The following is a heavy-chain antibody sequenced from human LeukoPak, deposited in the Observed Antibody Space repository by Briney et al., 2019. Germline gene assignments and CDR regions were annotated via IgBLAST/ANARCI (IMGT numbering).Heavy chain of an antibody. V-gene: IGHV1-2*02. J-gene: IGHJ5*02. CDR3: ARDNLFDP. CDR2: INYDSGGT. Sequence: ASVKVSCKASGYTFTGYYIHWVRQAPGQGLVYMGWINYDSGGTHYAQKFQGSVTMTRDTSINTAYMELSRLTSDDTAVYYCARDNLFDPWGQGTLVTVSS. CDR1: GYTFTGYY.